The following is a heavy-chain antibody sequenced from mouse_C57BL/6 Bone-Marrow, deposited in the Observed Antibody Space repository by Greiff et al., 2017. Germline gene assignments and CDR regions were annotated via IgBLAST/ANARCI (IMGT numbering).Heavy chain of an antibody. Sequence: EVKLMESGGGLVKPGGSLTLSCAASGFTFSDYGMHWVRQAPEKGLEWVAYISSGSSTIYYADTVKGRFTISRDNAKNTLFLQMTSLRSEDTAMYYCARWLLNWYFDVWGTGTTVTVSS. CDR2: ISSGSSTI. V-gene: IGHV5-17*01. D-gene: IGHD2-3*01. CDR3: ARWLLNWYFDV. J-gene: IGHJ1*03. CDR1: GFTFSDYG.